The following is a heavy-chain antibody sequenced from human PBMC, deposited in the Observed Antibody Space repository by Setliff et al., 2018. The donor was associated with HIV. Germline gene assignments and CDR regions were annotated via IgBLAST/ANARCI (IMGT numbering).Heavy chain of an antibody. V-gene: IGHV1-2*06. CDR2: INPKSGGT. Sequence: ASVKVSCKASGYTFTGYYMHWVRQAPGQGPEWLGRINPKSGGTRYAQKFQGRVSMTRDTAISTAYMELSRLRSDDSAVYYCARLPFITIFGVLNGDGGFDIWGQGTMVTVSS. J-gene: IGHJ3*02. D-gene: IGHD3-3*01. CDR1: GYTFTGYY. CDR3: ARLPFITIFGVLNGDGGFDI.